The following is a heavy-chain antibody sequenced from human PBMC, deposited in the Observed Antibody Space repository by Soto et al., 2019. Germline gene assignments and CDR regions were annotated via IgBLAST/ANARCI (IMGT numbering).Heavy chain of an antibody. CDR2: TYYRSKWYN. CDR1: GDSVSSNSAA. D-gene: IGHD6-19*01. J-gene: IGHJ4*02. CDR3: ARLAVAGTGFDY. Sequence: QTLSLTFAISGDSVSSNSAACNLIRHSPSRGLEWPGRTYYRSKWYNDYAVSVKSRITINPDTSKNQFSLQLNSVTPEDTAVYYCARLAVAGTGFDYWGQGTLVTVSS. V-gene: IGHV6-1*01.